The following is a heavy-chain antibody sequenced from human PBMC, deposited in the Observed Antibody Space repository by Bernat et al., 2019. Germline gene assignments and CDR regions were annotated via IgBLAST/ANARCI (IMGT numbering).Heavy chain of an antibody. CDR1: GYTFTSYY. J-gene: IGHJ4*02. CDR3: AREVRVVVVGATLRYFDY. Sequence: QVQLVQSGAEVKKPGASVKVSCKASGYTFTSYYMHWVRQAPGQGLEWMGIINPSGGSTSYAQKFQGRVTMTRDTSTSTVYMELSSLRSEDTAVYYCAREVRVVVVGATLRYFDYWGQGTLVTVSS. V-gene: IGHV1-46*01. CDR2: INPSGGST. D-gene: IGHD2-15*01.